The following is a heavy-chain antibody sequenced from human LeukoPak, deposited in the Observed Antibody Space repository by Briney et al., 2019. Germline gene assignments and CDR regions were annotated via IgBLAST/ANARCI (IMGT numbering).Heavy chain of an antibody. J-gene: IGHJ4*02. CDR2: IGHDGNNE. D-gene: IGHD3-16*01. CDR1: GFTFSNSG. CDR3: AKDRFYDFDY. Sequence: GGSLRLSCTASGFTFSNSGMHWVRQAPGKGLEWVTFIGHDGNNEQYAESVKGRFAISRDQSRTTVYLQMNNLKTEDTAFYYCAKDRFYDFDYWGQGTLVTVSS. V-gene: IGHV3-30*02.